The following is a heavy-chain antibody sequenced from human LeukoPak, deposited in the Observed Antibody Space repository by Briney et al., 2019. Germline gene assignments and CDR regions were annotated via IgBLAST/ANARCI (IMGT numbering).Heavy chain of an antibody. CDR2: IYYSGST. J-gene: IGHJ5*02. V-gene: IGHV4-30-4*01. Sequence: SETLSLTCTVSGGTISSGDYYWTWIRQPPGKGLEWIGYIYYSGSTYYNPSLKSRVTISVDTSKNQFSLKLSSVTAADTAVYYCARFPRALRFGVAAFDPWGQGTLVTVSS. CDR1: GGTISSGDYY. D-gene: IGHD3-16*01. CDR3: ARFPRALRFGVAAFDP.